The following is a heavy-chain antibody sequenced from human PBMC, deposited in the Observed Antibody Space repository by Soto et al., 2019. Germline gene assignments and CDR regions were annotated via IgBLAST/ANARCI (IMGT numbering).Heavy chain of an antibody. Sequence: VQLQESGPGLVKPSGTLSLTCAVSGASISSGNWWSWVRQSPGKGLEWIGEIYHSGSTNHNPSLKSRVIISLDKSRNQFSLKLSSVTAADTDVYFCASHRGNTFGPYDDWGQGTQVTVSS. CDR2: IYHSGST. J-gene: IGHJ4*01. CDR1: GASISSGNW. D-gene: IGHD3-16*01. CDR3: ASHRGNTFGPYDD. V-gene: IGHV4-4*02.